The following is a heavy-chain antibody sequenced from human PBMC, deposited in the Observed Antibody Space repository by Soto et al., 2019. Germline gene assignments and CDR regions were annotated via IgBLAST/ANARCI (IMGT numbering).Heavy chain of an antibody. D-gene: IGHD3-9*01. J-gene: IGHJ4*02. CDR3: TTDRQLRYFDWLLSSFDY. V-gene: IGHV3-15*07. Sequence: GGSLRLSCAASGFTFSNAGMNWVRQAPGKGLEWVGRIKSKTDGGTTDYAAPVKGRFTISRDDSKNTLYLQMNSLKTEDTAVYYCTTDRQLRYFDWLLSSFDYWGQGTLVTVSS. CDR1: GFTFSNAG. CDR2: IKSKTDGGTT.